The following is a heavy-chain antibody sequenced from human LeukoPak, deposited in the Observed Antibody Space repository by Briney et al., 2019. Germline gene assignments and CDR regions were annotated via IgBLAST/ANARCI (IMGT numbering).Heavy chain of an antibody. CDR2: ISAYNGNT. CDR3: ARGRLAVMYNWFDP. CDR1: GGTFSSYA. Sequence: ASVKVSCKASGGTFSSYAISWVRQAPGQGLEWMGWISAYNGNTSYAQKLQGRVTMTTDTSTSTAYMELRSLRSDDTAVYYCARGRLAVMYNWFDPWGQGTLVTVSS. J-gene: IGHJ5*02. V-gene: IGHV1-18*01. D-gene: IGHD6-19*01.